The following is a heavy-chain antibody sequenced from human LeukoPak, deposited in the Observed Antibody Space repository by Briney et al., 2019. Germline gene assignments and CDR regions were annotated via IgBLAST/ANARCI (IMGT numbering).Heavy chain of an antibody. V-gene: IGHV3-23*01. CDR2: LSIGGGTT. Sequence: GGSLRLSCAASGFTFSNFGMTWVRQAPGKGLEWVSSLSIGGGTTYYADSVKGRFTISRDNSKNTLYLQMNSLRAEDTAVYYCAKGRFGELFSYFDYWGQGTLVTVSS. D-gene: IGHD3-10*01. J-gene: IGHJ4*02. CDR3: AKGRFGELFSYFDY. CDR1: GFTFSNFG.